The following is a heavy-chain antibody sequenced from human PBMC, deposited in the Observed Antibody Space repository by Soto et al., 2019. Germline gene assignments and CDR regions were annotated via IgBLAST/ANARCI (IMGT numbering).Heavy chain of an antibody. CDR2: ISYDGSNT. Sequence: GGSLRLSCAVSGFTFSAYAMHWVRQAPGKGLEWVAVISYDGSNTYYADSVKGRFTISRDNMLYLQMNSLRAEDTAVYYCARDQGRSITCQLDYWGQGTLVTVSS. V-gene: IGHV3-30-3*01. CDR1: GFTFSAYA. J-gene: IGHJ4*02. D-gene: IGHD2-2*01. CDR3: ARDQGRSITCQLDY.